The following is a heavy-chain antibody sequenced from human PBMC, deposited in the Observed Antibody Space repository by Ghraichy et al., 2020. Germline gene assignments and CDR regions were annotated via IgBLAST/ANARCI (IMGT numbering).Heavy chain of an antibody. CDR1: GFTFSSYE. D-gene: IGHD3/OR15-3a*01. CDR3: ARDPPRTDTTQFDY. Sequence: LSLTCAASGFTFSSYEINWVRQAPGKGLEWVSYITYSGSTMDYADSVKGRFTISRDNAKNSLYLQMNSLRAEDTAMYYCARDPPRTDTTQFDYWGQGTLVTVSS. J-gene: IGHJ4*02. CDR2: ITYSGSTM. V-gene: IGHV3-48*03.